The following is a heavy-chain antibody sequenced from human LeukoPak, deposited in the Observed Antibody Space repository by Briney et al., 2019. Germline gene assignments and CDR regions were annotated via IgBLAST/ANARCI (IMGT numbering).Heavy chain of an antibody. D-gene: IGHD5-18*01. J-gene: IGHJ4*02. CDR2: ISTSSSYI. V-gene: IGHV3-21*01. Sequence: GGSLRLSCTASGFTFSSYSMNWVRQAPGKGLEWVSSISTSSSYIYYADSVKGRFTISRDNARNSLYLQMNTLRAEDTAVYYCARHIPGDTAMVTPFDYWGQGTLVTVSS. CDR3: ARHIPGDTAMVTPFDY. CDR1: GFTFSSYS.